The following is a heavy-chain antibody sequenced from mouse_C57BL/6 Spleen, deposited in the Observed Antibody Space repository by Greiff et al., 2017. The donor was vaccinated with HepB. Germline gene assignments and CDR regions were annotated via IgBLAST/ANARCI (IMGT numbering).Heavy chain of an antibody. J-gene: IGHJ1*03. D-gene: IGHD2-12*01. V-gene: IGHV1-50*01. CDR3: HIDYYSRYFDV. CDR1: GYTFTSYW. Sequence: QVQLQQPGAELVKPGASVKLSCKASGYTFTSYWMQWVKQRPGQGLEWIGEIDPSDSYTNYNQKFKGKATLTVDTSSSTAYMQLSSLTSEDSAVYYCHIDYYSRYFDVWGTGTTVTVSS. CDR2: IDPSDSYT.